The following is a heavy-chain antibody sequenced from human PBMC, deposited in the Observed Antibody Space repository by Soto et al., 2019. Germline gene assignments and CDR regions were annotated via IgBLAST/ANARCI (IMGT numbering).Heavy chain of an antibody. D-gene: IGHD2-2*02. V-gene: IGHV1-8*01. CDR1: GYTFTIYD. J-gene: IGHJ6*02. CDR3: ARDYPIRRGYSADYYYYGMDV. CDR2: MNPNSGNT. Sequence: GASVKVSCKASGYTFTIYDINWVRQATGQGLEWMGWMNPNSGNTGYAQKFQGRVTMTRNTSISTAYMELSSLRSEDTAVYYCARDYPIRRGYSADYYYYGMDVWGQGTTVTVS.